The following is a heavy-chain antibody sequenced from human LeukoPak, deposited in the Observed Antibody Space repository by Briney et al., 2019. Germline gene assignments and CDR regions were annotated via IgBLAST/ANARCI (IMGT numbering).Heavy chain of an antibody. Sequence: GGSLRLSCAASGFTFSSYAMHWVRQTPGKGLEWVSAISGSGGSTYYADSVKGRFTISRDNSKNTLYLQMSSLRAEDTAVYYCAKSPYYDSSGPIDYWGQGTLVTVSS. V-gene: IGHV3-23*01. CDR1: GFTFSSYA. J-gene: IGHJ4*02. CDR2: ISGSGGST. D-gene: IGHD3-22*01. CDR3: AKSPYYDSSGPIDY.